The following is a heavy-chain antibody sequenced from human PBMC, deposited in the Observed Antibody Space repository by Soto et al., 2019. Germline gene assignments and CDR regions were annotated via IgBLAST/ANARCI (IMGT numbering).Heavy chain of an antibody. J-gene: IGHJ6*02. V-gene: IGHV1-69*13. Sequence: GASVKVSCKASGGTFSSYAISWVRQAPGQGLEWMGGIIPIFGTANYAQKFQGRVTITADESTSTAYMELSSLRSEDTAVYYCAREKVRSIYGMDVWGQGTTVAVSS. CDR3: AREKVRSIYGMDV. D-gene: IGHD3-3*01. CDR1: GGTFSSYA. CDR2: IIPIFGTA.